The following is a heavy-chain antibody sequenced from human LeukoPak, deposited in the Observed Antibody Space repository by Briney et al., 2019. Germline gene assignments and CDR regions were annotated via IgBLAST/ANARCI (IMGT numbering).Heavy chain of an antibody. CDR2: ISSSGSTI. CDR3: AKDQTKKVFSLFDP. CDR1: GFTFSSYE. V-gene: IGHV3-48*03. Sequence: PGGSLRLSCAASGFTFSSYEMNWVRQAPGKGLEWVSYISSSGSTIYYADSVKGRFTISRDNAKNSLYLQMNSLRAEDTAVYYCAKDQTKKVFSLFDPWGQGTLVTVSS. D-gene: IGHD2-21*01. J-gene: IGHJ5*02.